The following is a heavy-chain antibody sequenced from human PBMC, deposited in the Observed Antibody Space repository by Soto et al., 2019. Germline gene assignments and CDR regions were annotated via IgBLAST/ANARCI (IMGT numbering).Heavy chain of an antibody. J-gene: IGHJ4*02. V-gene: IGHV3-23*01. CDR2: ITGSVDST. CDR1: GFTFTSYA. Sequence: GGSLRLSCAASGFTFTSYAMSWVRQAPGKGLEWVSAITGSVDSTYYADSVKGRFTIPRDNSKNTLYLQMNSLGAEDTAVYYCAKRVPAYWGQGTWVTFSS. CDR3: AKRVPAY.